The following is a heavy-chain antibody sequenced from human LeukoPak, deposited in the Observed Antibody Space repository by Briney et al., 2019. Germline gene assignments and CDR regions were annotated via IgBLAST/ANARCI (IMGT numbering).Heavy chain of an antibody. CDR2: IYHSGST. Sequence: KASETLSLTCAVSGYSISSGYYWGWIRQPPGKGLEWIGSIYHSGSTYYNPSLKSRVTISVDTSKNQFSLKLSSVTAADTAVYYCARHKVDWSCSSTSCYENWFDPWGQGTLVTVSS. J-gene: IGHJ5*02. D-gene: IGHD2-2*01. V-gene: IGHV4-38-2*01. CDR3: ARHKVDWSCSSTSCYENWFDP. CDR1: GYSISSGYY.